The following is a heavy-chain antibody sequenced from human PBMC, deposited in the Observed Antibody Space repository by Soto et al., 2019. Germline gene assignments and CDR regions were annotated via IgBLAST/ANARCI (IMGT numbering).Heavy chain of an antibody. CDR2: ISGSGGST. D-gene: IGHD6-13*01. Sequence: PGGSLRLSCAASGFTFSSYAMSWVRQAPGKGLEWVSAISGSGGSTYYADSVKGRFTISRDNSKNTLYLQMNSLRAEDTAVYYCAKDRPGGSSWYFVRGAAYYFDYWGQGTLVTVSS. CDR1: GFTFSSYA. V-gene: IGHV3-23*01. J-gene: IGHJ4*02. CDR3: AKDRPGGSSWYFVRGAAYYFDY.